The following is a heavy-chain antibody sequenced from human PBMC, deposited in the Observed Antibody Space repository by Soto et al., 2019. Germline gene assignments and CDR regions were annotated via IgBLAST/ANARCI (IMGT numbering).Heavy chain of an antibody. CDR1: GGSISSSNW. Sequence: QVQLQESGPGLVKPSGTLSLTCAVSGGSISSSNWWSWVRQPPGKGLEWIGEIYHSGSTNYNPSLKSRGTISVDKAKNHCSLKLSSVTAADTAVYYCAREVGRELLDYWGQGTLVTVSS. J-gene: IGHJ4*02. CDR2: IYHSGST. CDR3: AREVGRELLDY. V-gene: IGHV4-4*02. D-gene: IGHD1-26*01.